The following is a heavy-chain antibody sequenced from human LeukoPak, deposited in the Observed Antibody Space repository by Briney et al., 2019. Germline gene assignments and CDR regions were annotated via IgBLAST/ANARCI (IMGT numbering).Heavy chain of an antibody. V-gene: IGHV4-4*02. CDR1: GGSISSSNW. Sequence: SSETLSLTCAVSGGSISSSNWWSWVRQPAGKGLEWIGEIYHSGSTNYNPSLKSRVTISVDKSKNQFSLKLSSVTAADTAVYYCARGIGAAAGERFDPRGQGTLVTVSS. J-gene: IGHJ5*02. CDR2: IYHSGST. D-gene: IGHD6-13*01. CDR3: ARGIGAAAGERFDP.